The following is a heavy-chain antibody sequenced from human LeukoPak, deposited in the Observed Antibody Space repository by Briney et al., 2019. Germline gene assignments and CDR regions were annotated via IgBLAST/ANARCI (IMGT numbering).Heavy chain of an antibody. V-gene: IGHV3-48*04. D-gene: IGHD4-11*01. CDR1: GFVFSSNS. CDR3: ATSGYSNIDY. J-gene: IGHJ4*02. CDR2: ISSSSSTI. Sequence: GGSLRRSCAASGFVFSSNSMVWVRQAPGKGLEWVSYISSSSSTIYYADSVKGRFTISRDNAKNSLYLQMNSLRAEDTAVYYCATSGYSNIDYWGQGTLVTVSS.